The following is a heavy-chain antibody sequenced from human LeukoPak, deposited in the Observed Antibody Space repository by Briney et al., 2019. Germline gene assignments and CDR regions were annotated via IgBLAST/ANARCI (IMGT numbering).Heavy chain of an antibody. D-gene: IGHD3-22*01. CDR3: AKSALAAGVAHYYDSSGLFDY. Sequence: TGGSLRLSCAASGFIFNSFAMSWVRQAPGKGLEWVSTFSGSGSRTSYADSVKGRFTISRDNSKNTLYLQMKSLRAEDTAVYYCAKSALAAGVAHYYDSSGLFDYWGQGTLVTVSS. V-gene: IGHV3-23*01. CDR2: FSGSGSRT. CDR1: GFIFNSFA. J-gene: IGHJ4*02.